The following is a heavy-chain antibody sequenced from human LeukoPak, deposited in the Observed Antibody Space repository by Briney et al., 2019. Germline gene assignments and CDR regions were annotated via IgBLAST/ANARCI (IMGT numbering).Heavy chain of an antibody. D-gene: IGHD3-22*01. CDR3: ARDGGYYYDSSGYPRNPYFDY. J-gene: IGHJ4*02. CDR1: GYTFTSYG. CDR2: ISAYNDNT. V-gene: IGHV1-18*01. Sequence: GASVKVSCKASGYTFTSYGISWVRQAPGQGLEWMGWISAYNDNTNYAQKLQGRVTMTTDTSTSTAYMELRSLRSDDTAVYYCARDGGYYYDSSGYPRNPYFDYWGQGTLVTVSS.